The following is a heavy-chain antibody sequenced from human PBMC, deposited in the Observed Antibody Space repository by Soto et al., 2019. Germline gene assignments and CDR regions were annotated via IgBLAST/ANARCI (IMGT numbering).Heavy chain of an antibody. J-gene: IGHJ5*02. D-gene: IGHD1-20*01. CDR3: ARAGINWLDP. CDR1: GYIFTVYH. CDR2: INPSGGRT. V-gene: IGHV1-46*01. Sequence: QVQLVQSGAEVKNPGASVKVSCKASGYIFTVYHMHWVRQAPGQGLEWMGMINPSGGRTEYAQKCQGRVTMTSDTSTSTVYMELSSLRSEDTAVYYCARAGINWLDPWGQGTLVSVSS.